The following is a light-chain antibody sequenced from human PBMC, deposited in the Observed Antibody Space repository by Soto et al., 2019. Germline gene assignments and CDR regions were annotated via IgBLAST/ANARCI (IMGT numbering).Light chain of an antibody. J-gene: IGKJ1*01. V-gene: IGKV3-20*01. Sequence: EIVLTPSPGTLSLSPGERATLSCRASQSVTSNYLAWYQQKPGQAPKLLIYGVSDRATGIPDRFSGSGSGTDFTLTITRLEPEDFAMYYCQRYDSFRAFGQGTKVDI. CDR2: GVS. CDR1: QSVTSNY. CDR3: QRYDSFRA.